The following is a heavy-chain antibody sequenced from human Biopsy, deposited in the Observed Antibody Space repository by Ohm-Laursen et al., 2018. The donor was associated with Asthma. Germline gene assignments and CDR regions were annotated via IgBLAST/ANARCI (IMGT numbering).Heavy chain of an antibody. J-gene: IGHJ6*02. CDR3: ARVVSYGDIYFGIDV. CDR1: GGYTGSSDHH. Sequence: TLSLTCRVSGGYTGSSDHHWAWIRQAPGKGLEWIGFVFWSGSTHYSRSLERRVSISIDTATNEFSMKLWSATPADTAVYFCARVVSYGDIYFGIDVWGPGTTVSVS. CDR2: VFWSGST. V-gene: IGHV4-30-4*01. D-gene: IGHD4-17*01.